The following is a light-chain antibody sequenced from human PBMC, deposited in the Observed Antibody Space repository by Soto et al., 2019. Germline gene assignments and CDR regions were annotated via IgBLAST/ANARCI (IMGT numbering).Light chain of an antibody. CDR2: AAS. Sequence: DIQMTQSPSSLSASLGDRVTITCRASQGIGVYLAWFQQKPGNAPKLLFYAASTLHSGVPSRFSGSGSGTDFTLTVSSLQPEDFATYYCQKYNSAPLTFGGGTRVEIK. J-gene: IGKJ4*01. CDR1: QGIGVY. V-gene: IGKV1-27*01. CDR3: QKYNSAPLT.